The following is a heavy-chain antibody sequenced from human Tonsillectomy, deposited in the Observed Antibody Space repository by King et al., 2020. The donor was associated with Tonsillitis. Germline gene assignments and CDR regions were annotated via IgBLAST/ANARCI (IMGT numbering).Heavy chain of an antibody. V-gene: IGHV4-34*01. Sequence: VQLQQWGAGLLKPSETLSLTCAVYGGSFSGYYWSWIRRPPGKGLEWIGEIDHSGSTDYNPSLKSRVTISVDTSKNQFSVKLTSLTAADTAVYYCARGYCNRIGCYRRFDSWGQGTLVTVSS. J-gene: IGHJ5*01. CDR2: IDHSGST. CDR3: ARGYCNRIGCYRRFDS. CDR1: GGSFSGYY. D-gene: IGHD2-2*02.